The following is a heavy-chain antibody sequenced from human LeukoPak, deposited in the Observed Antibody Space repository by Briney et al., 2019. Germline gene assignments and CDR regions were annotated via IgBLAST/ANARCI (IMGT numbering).Heavy chain of an antibody. Sequence: PETLSLTCTVSGDPISDYCWTWIRQPAGKGLEWIGRIYGNGSTNYNPSLKSRVAMSIDTSKMQFSLKLRSVTAADTAVYYCARDRGSSALDYWGQGTLVTVSS. J-gene: IGHJ4*02. D-gene: IGHD5-24*01. CDR3: ARDRGSSALDY. CDR1: GDPISDYC. V-gene: IGHV4-4*07. CDR2: IYGNGST.